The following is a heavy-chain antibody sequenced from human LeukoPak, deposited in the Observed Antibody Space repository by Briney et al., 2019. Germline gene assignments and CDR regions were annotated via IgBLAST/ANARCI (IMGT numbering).Heavy chain of an antibody. CDR1: GFTFSDYY. Sequence: PGGSLRLSCAASGFTFSDYYMSWIRQAPGKGLEWVSFISTSGDTIYSADSVKGRFTISRDNAKNSLYLQMNSLRAEDTAVYYCARVAQLSGSYVLYAFDIWGQGTMVTVSS. CDR2: ISTSGDTI. V-gene: IGHV3-11*04. J-gene: IGHJ3*02. D-gene: IGHD1-26*01. CDR3: ARVAQLSGSYVLYAFDI.